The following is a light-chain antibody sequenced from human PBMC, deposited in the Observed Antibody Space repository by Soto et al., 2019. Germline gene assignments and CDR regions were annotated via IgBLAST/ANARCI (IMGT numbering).Light chain of an antibody. CDR1: QSVRSN. CDR3: QQYNNWPPIP. J-gene: IGKJ5*01. V-gene: IGKV3-15*01. Sequence: VITQSPASLSVYPGERATLSCRASQSVRSNLAWFQQKPGQAPRLLIYGASTRATGIPARFSGSGSGTEFTLTISSLQSEDFAVYYCQQYNNWPPIPFGQGTRLEI. CDR2: GAS.